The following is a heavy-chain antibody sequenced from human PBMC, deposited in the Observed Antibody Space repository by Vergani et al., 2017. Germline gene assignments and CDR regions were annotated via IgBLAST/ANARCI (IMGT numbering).Heavy chain of an antibody. V-gene: IGHV3-74*01. J-gene: IGHJ6*02. D-gene: IGHD2-15*01. CDR1: GFTFSSYW. Sequence: EVQLVESGGGLVQPGGSLRLSCAASGFTFSSYWMHWVRQAPGKGLVWVSRINSDGSSTSYADSLKGRFTISRDNAKNTLYLQMNSLRAEDTAVYYCAREGGYCSGGSCYSIYGMDVWGQGTTVTVSS. CDR3: AREGGYCSGGSCYSIYGMDV. CDR2: INSDGSST.